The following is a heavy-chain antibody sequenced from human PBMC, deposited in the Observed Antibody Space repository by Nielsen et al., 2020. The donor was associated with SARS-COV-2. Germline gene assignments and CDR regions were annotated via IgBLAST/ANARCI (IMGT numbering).Heavy chain of an antibody. CDR2: IWYDGSNK. D-gene: IGHD6-13*01. CDR3: ARDIRRGGVIAAAPHN. V-gene: IGHV3-33*01. CDR1: GFTFSSYG. J-gene: IGHJ4*02. Sequence: LSLTCAASGFTFSSYGMHWVRQAPGKGLEWVAVIWYDGSNKYYADSVKGRFTISRDNSKNTLYLQMNSLRAEDTAVYYCARDIRRGGVIAAAPHNWGQGTLVTVSS.